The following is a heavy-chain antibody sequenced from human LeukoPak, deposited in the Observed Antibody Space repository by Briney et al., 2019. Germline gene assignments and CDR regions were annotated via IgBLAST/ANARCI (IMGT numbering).Heavy chain of an antibody. Sequence: GASVKVSCKASGYTFTSYGFSWVRQAPGQGLEWMGWISAYNGNTNYAQKLQGRVTMAGDTSTSTVYMELSSLRSEDTAVYYCARDGLQTRYNWNDEGRKNWFDPWGQGTLVTVSS. D-gene: IGHD1-1*01. V-gene: IGHV1-18*01. CDR3: ARDGLQTRYNWNDEGRKNWFDP. CDR1: GYTFTSYG. J-gene: IGHJ5*02. CDR2: ISAYNGNT.